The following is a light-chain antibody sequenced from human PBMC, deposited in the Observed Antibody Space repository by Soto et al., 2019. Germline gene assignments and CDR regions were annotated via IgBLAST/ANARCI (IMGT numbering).Light chain of an antibody. V-gene: IGKV3-20*01. CDR2: GAS. CDR1: QSVSNNY. Sequence: EIVLTQSPGTMSLSPGARATPSCRASQSVSNNYLAWYQQKPGQAPRLLIYGASNRATGIPDRFSGSGSGTDFTLTISRLEPEDFAVYYCQQYGSSGSFGQGTKVDI. CDR3: QQYGSSGS. J-gene: IGKJ1*01.